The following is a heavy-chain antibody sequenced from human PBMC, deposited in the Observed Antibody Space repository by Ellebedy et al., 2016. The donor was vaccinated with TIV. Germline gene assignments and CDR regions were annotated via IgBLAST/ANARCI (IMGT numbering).Heavy chain of an antibody. CDR3: ARPTYPKAYCGGDCYLGAFDI. J-gene: IGHJ3*02. Sequence: GESLKISCAASGFTFSSYGMHWVRQAPGKGLEWVAVISYDGSNKYYADSVKGRFTISRDNAKNSLYLQMNSLRAEDTAVYYCARPTYPKAYCGGDCYLGAFDIWGQGTMVTVSS. CDR1: GFTFSSYG. V-gene: IGHV3-30*03. CDR2: ISYDGSNK. D-gene: IGHD2-21*02.